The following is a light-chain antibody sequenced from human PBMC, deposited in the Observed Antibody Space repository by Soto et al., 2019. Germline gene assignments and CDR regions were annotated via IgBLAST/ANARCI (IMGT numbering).Light chain of an antibody. Sequence: QSVLTQPASVSGSPGLSITISCTGTSSDVGAYNFVSWYQQHPDKAPKLMIFDVSNRPSGVSNRCSGSKSGNTASLTISGLQSEDEAEYYCGSYTTSSNYVFGTGTKVTVL. CDR1: SSDVGAYNF. CDR2: DVS. J-gene: IGLJ1*01. CDR3: GSYTTSSNYV. V-gene: IGLV2-14*03.